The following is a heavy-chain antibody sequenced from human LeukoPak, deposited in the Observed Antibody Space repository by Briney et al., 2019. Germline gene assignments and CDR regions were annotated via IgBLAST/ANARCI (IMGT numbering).Heavy chain of an antibody. V-gene: IGHV3-7*01. CDR2: IKQDGSEK. CDR3: ARDGVLYYYGMDV. D-gene: IGHD3-3*01. CDR1: GFTFSSYA. J-gene: IGHJ6*02. Sequence: GGSLRLSCAASGFTFSSYAMSWVRQAPGKGLEWVANIKQDGSEKYYVDSVKGRFTISRDNAKNSLYLQMNSLRAEDTAVYYCARDGVLYYYGMDVWGQGTTVTVSS.